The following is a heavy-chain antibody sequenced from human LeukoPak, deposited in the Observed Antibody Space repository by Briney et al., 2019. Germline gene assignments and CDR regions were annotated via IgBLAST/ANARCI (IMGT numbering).Heavy chain of an antibody. CDR3: ARGKGSYSSSWYPFYYYYYGMDV. Sequence: PGGSLRLFCAASGFTFSSYWMSWVRQAPGKGLEWVANIKQDGSEKYCVDSVKGRFTISRDNAKNSLYLQMNSLRDEDTAVYYCARGKGSYSSSWYPFYYYYYGMDVWGQGTTVTVSS. D-gene: IGHD6-13*01. J-gene: IGHJ6*02. V-gene: IGHV3-7*01. CDR1: GFTFSSYW. CDR2: IKQDGSEK.